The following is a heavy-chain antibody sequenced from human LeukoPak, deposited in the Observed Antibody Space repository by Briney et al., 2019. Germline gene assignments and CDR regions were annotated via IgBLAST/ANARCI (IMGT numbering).Heavy chain of an antibody. Sequence: ASVKVSCKASGSTFTGYCIHWVRQAPGQGLEWMGWLNPHNGGANYAQKFQGRVTMTRDTSISTAYMELSRLSSDDTAVYYCARVDQRISFYFDYWGQGTVITVSS. J-gene: IGHJ4*02. CDR1: GSTFTGYC. CDR3: ARVDQRISFYFDY. V-gene: IGHV1-2*02. D-gene: IGHD3-16*02. CDR2: LNPHNGGA.